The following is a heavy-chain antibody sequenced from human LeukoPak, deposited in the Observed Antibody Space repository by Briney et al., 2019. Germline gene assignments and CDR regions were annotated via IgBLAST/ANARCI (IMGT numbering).Heavy chain of an antibody. J-gene: IGHJ3*02. V-gene: IGHV4-61*02. CDR1: GCSIRSGSYY. CDR3: ARDFESSSWYYAFDI. Sequence: PSETLSLTCTVSGCSIRSGSYYWSWIRQPAGKGLEWIGRVYTSGRTNYNPSLKSRVSISLDTSKNQFSLKLSSVTAADTAVYYCARDFESSSWYYAFDIWGQGTMVTVSS. CDR2: VYTSGRT. D-gene: IGHD6-13*01.